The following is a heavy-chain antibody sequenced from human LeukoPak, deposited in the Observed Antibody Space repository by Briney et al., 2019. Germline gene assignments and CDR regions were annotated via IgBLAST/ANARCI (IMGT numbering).Heavy chain of an antibody. D-gene: IGHD6-19*01. CDR3: ARGPNSSGWYEDWFDP. J-gene: IGHJ5*02. V-gene: IGHV4-61*10. Sequence: SQTLSLTCTVSGGSISSGSYYWSWIRQPAGKGLEWIGYIYYSGSTNYNPSLKSRVTISVDTSKNQFSLKLSSVTAADTAVYYCARGPNSSGWYEDWFDPWGQGALVTVSS. CDR2: IYYSGST. CDR1: GGSISSGSYY.